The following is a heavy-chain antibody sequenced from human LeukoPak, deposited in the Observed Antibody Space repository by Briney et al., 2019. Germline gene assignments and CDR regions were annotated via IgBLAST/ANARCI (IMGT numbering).Heavy chain of an antibody. CDR1: GFTFSSYS. CDR3: ASVPYSVPAAAIPLYY. Sequence: KPGGSLRLSCAASGFTFSSYSMNWVRQAPGKGLEWVSSISSSSSKIYYADSVKGRFTISRDNAKNSLYLQMNSLRDEDTAVYYCASVPYSVPAAAIPLYYWGQGTLVTVSS. CDR2: ISSSSSKI. J-gene: IGHJ4*02. D-gene: IGHD2-2*01. V-gene: IGHV3-21*01.